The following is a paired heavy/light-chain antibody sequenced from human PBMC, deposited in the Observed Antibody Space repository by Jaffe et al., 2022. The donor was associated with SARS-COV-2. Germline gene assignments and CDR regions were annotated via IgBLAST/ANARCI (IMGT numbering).Heavy chain of an antibody. V-gene: IGHV4-59*08. CDR1: GGSINNYY. CDR2: IFYNGNT. Sequence: QVQLQESGPGLVKPSETLSLTCTVSGGSINNYYWMWIRQPPGKGLEWIGYIFYNGNTNSNPSLKSRVTISVDTSKNQFSLKLRSVTAADMAVYYCARGPTSSGLRPDIWGQGTMVTVSS. CDR3: ARGPTSSGLRPDI. D-gene: IGHD3-22*01. J-gene: IGHJ3*02.
Light chain of an antibody. CDR1: SSDVGGHHY. CDR3: SSYTSSSTVV. V-gene: IGLV2-14*01. J-gene: IGLJ2*01. CDR2: EVN. Sequence: QSALTQPASVSGSPGQSITISCTGTSSDVGGHHYVSWYQQHPGKGPKLIIYEVNNRPSGVSNRFSGSKSGNTASLTISGLQAEDEADFYCSSYTSSSTVVFGGGTKLTVL.